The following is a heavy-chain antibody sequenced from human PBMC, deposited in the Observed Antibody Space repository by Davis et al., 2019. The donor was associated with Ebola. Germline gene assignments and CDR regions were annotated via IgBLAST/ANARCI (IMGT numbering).Heavy chain of an antibody. CDR2: TLYSGST. D-gene: IGHD2-8*01. CDR3: ARESPRQCSNGVCAFDY. Sequence: MPSETLSLTCNVSGESVSSTSKFWGWIRQPPGKGLEWIVTTLYSGSTFYNPSLKSRVAMSVDTSKNQFSLKLRSVTAADTAVYFCARESPRQCSNGVCAFDYWGQGTLVTVSS. V-gene: IGHV4-39*07. J-gene: IGHJ4*02. CDR1: GESVSSTSKF.